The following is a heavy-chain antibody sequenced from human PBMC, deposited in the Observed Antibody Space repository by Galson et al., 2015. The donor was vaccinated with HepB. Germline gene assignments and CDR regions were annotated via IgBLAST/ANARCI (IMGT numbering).Heavy chain of an antibody. V-gene: IGHV3-33*08. CDR1: GFTFSSYA. J-gene: IGHJ4*02. CDR2: IWYDGSNK. CDR3: ARARVIGRSFDY. Sequence: SLRLSCAASGFTFSSYAMHWVRQAPGKGLEWVAVIWYDGSNKYYADSVKGRFTISRDNSKNTLYLQMNSLRAEDTAVYYCARARVIGRSFDYWGQGTLVTVSS. D-gene: IGHD3-10*01.